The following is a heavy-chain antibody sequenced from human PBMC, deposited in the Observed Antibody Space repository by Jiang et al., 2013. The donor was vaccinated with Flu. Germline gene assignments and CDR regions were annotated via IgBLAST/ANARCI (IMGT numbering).Heavy chain of an antibody. D-gene: IGHD3-22*01. Sequence: SGAEVKKPGASVKVSCKASGYTFTSYYMHWVRQAPGQGLEWMGIINPSGGSTSYAQKFQGRVTMTRDTSTSTVYMELSSLRSEDTAVYYCARDTDYYDSSGYYYGAFDIWGQGTMVTVSS. J-gene: IGHJ3*02. V-gene: IGHV1-46*01. CDR2: INPSGGST. CDR3: ARDTDYYDSSGYYYGAFDI. CDR1: GYTFTSYY.